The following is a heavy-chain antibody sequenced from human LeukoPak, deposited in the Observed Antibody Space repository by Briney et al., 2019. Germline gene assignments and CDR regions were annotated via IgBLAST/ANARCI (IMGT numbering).Heavy chain of an antibody. J-gene: IGHJ4*02. CDR2: ISYDGSNK. CDR3: AKHHCSSTSCYRVFDF. D-gene: IGHD2-2*02. V-gene: IGHV3-30-3*02. Sequence: GRSLRLSCAASGFTFSSYAMHWVRQAPGKGLEWVAVISYDGSNKYYADSVKGRFTISRDNSKITLYLQMNSLRAEDTAVYYCAKHHCSSTSCYRVFDFWGQGTLVTVSS. CDR1: GFTFSSYA.